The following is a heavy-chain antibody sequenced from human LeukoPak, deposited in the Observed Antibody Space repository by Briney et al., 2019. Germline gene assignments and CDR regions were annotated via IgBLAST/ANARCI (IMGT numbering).Heavy chain of an antibody. CDR2: IYYSGST. J-gene: IGHJ4*02. D-gene: IGHD7-27*01. CDR3: ARDRTTGDLDS. Sequence: SETLSLTCTVSGGSISSYYWSWIRQPPGKGLEWIGYIYYSGSTNYNPSLKSRVTISVDTSKNQFSLKLSSVTAADTAVYYCARDRTTGDLDSWGQGALVTVSS. V-gene: IGHV4-59*01. CDR1: GGSISSYY.